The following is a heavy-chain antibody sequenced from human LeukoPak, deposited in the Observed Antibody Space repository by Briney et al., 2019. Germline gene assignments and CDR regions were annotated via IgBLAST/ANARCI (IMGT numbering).Heavy chain of an antibody. CDR3: ARDRGGRSGLDD. J-gene: IGHJ4*02. Sequence: GGSLRLSCAASGFTFSSYSMNWVRQAPGKGLEWVSSISSSSSYIYYADSVKGRFTISRDNAENSLYLQMNSLRAEDTAVYYCARDRGGRSGLDDWGQGTLVTVSS. V-gene: IGHV3-21*01. CDR2: ISSSSSYI. CDR1: GFTFSSYS. D-gene: IGHD2-15*01.